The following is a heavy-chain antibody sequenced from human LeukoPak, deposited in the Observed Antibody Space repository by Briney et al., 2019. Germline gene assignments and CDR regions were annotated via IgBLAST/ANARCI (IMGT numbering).Heavy chain of an antibody. CDR1: GFTFSSYE. V-gene: IGHV3-48*03. CDR2: ISNSGTII. D-gene: IGHD6-19*01. CDR3: ARAIAVAGPYYFDY. J-gene: IGHJ4*02. Sequence: GGSLRLSCAASGFTFSSYEMNWVRQAPEKGLEWVSYISNSGTIIYYADSVKGRFTISRDNAKNSLYLQMNSLRAEDTAVYYCARAIAVAGPYYFDYWGQGTLVTVSS.